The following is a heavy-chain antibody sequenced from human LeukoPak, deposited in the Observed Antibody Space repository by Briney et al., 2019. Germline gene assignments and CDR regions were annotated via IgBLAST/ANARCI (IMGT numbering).Heavy chain of an antibody. D-gene: IGHD5-18*01. V-gene: IGHV3-30*18. CDR2: ISYDGSNK. CDR3: AKEPGYSYGSYFFY. Sequence: GGSLRLSCAASGFTFRSYGMHRLRQAPGKGLEWVAVISYDGSNKYYADSVKGRFTISRDISKNTLYLQMHSLRAEDRAVYYCAKEPGYSYGSYFFYWGQGTLVTVSS. CDR1: GFTFRSYG. J-gene: IGHJ4*02.